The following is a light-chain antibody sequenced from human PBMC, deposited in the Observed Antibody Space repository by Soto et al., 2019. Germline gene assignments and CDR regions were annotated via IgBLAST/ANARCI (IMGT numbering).Light chain of an antibody. CDR1: QNVLYSSNNRNL. V-gene: IGKV4-1*01. J-gene: IGKJ2*01. CDR3: QQYYSPPRYT. Sequence: DIVMTQCPEYLAVSVGERATINCKSSQNVLYSSNNRNLIAWYQQKPGQPPKLLIYWASTRESGVPDRFSGSGSGRDFTLTISSLQAEDVAVYYCQQYYSPPRYTFGQGTRLEIK. CDR2: WAS.